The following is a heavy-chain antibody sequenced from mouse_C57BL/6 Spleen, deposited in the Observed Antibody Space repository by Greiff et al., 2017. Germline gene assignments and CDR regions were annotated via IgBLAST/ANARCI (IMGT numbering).Heavy chain of an antibody. V-gene: IGHV1-19*01. J-gene: IGHJ1*03. Sequence: EVQLQQSGPVLVKPGASVKMSCKASGYTFTDYYMNWVKQSHGKSLEWIGVINPYNGGTSYNQKFKGKATLTVDKSSSTAYMELNSLTSEDSAVYYCARKGQNWYFDVWGTGTTGTVAS. CDR3: ARKGQNWYFDV. D-gene: IGHD3-3*01. CDR1: GYTFTDYY. CDR2: INPYNGGT.